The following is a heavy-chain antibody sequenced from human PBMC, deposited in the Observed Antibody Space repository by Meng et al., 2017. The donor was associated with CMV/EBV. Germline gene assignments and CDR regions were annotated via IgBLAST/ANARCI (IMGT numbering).Heavy chain of an antibody. CDR2: ISGSGGST. CDR1: GFTFSSYA. V-gene: IGHV3-23*01. J-gene: IGHJ6*02. CDR3: AKTLHPITMVLGVSPTGYYYYGMDV. D-gene: IGHD3-10*01. Sequence: GGSLRLSCAASGFTFSSYAMSWVRQAPGKGLEWVSAISGSGGSTYYADSVKGRFTISRDNSKNTLYLQMNSLRAEDTAVYYCAKTLHPITMVLGVSPTGYYYYGMDVWGQGTTVTVSS.